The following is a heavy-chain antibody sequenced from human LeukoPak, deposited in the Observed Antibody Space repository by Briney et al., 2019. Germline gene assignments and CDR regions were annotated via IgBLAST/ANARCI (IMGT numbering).Heavy chain of an antibody. CDR3: ARVNRDGGGTYYDFWSGYYDFDY. CDR1: GYTFTGYY. CDR2: INPNSGGT. V-gene: IGHV1-2*02. D-gene: IGHD3-3*01. J-gene: IGHJ4*02. Sequence: GASVKVSCKASGYTFTGYYMHWVRQDPGQGLEWMGWINPNSGGTNYAQKFQGRVTMTRDTSISTAYMELSRLRSDDTAVYYCARVNRDGGGTYYDFWSGYYDFDYWGQGTLVTVSS.